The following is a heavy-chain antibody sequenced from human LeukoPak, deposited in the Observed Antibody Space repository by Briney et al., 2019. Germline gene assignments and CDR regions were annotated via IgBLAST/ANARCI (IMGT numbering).Heavy chain of an antibody. CDR2: ISGSGGST. CDR1: GFTFDDYA. Sequence: QSGGSLRLSCAASGFTFDDYAMHWVRQAPGKGLEWVSAISGSGGSTYYADSVKGRFTISRDNSKNTLYLQMNSLRAEDTAVYYCAKSPYCSSTSCYRGDFDYWGQGTLVTVSS. V-gene: IGHV3-23*01. D-gene: IGHD2-2*02. J-gene: IGHJ4*02. CDR3: AKSPYCSSTSCYRGDFDY.